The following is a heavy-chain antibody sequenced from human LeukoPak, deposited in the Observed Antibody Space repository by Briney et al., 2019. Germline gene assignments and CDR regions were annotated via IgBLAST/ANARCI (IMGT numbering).Heavy chain of an antibody. CDR3: VRVPNWFDP. CDR2: INSDGSDT. Sequence: GGSLRLSCAASGFTFNSYWMHWVRQAPGKGLVWVSRINSDGSDTTYADSVKGRFTISRDNAKNTLYLQMNSLRAEDTAVYYCVRVPNWFDPWGQGTLVTVSS. J-gene: IGHJ5*02. CDR1: GFTFNSYW. V-gene: IGHV3-74*01.